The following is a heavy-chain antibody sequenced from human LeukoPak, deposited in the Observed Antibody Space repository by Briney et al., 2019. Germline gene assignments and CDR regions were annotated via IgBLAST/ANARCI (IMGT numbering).Heavy chain of an antibody. D-gene: IGHD6-19*01. V-gene: IGHV4-34*01. CDR3: ARGGYSGWYAREDARHYYSDY. CDR1: GGSFSGYY. J-gene: IGHJ4*02. Sequence: SETLSLTCAVYGGSFSGYYWSWIRQPPGKGLEWIGEINHSGSTNYNPSLKSRVTISVDTSKNQFSLKLSSVTAADTAVYYCARGGYSGWYAREDARHYYSDYWGQGTLVTVSS. CDR2: INHSGST.